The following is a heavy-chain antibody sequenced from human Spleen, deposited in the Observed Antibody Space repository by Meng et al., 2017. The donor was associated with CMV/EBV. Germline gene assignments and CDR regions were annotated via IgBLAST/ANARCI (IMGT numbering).Heavy chain of an antibody. J-gene: IGHJ5*02. Sequence: SETLSLTCTVSGGFVSSDSFYWTWIRQPPGKGLEWIGYIFYSGSTNYNPSLKSRVTISVDKSKNHFSLRLSSVTAADTAVYYCARGTRNTAMASWGQGTLVTVSS. CDR3: ARGTRNTAMAS. CDR1: GGFVSSDSFY. V-gene: IGHV4-61*01. D-gene: IGHD5-18*01. CDR2: IFYSGST.